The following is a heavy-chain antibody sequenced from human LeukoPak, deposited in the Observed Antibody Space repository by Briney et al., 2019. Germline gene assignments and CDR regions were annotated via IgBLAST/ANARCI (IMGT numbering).Heavy chain of an antibody. D-gene: IGHD6-19*01. Sequence: PETLSLTCAVSGGSISSYYWSWIRQTPGKGLELIGYICYTGDTTYNPSLKSRVTTSVDTSKHQFALELSSVTAGDTAVYYCARGDEYSSGWELDYWLQPTL. CDR1: GGSISSYY. J-gene: IGHJ4*02. CDR2: ICYTGDT. V-gene: IGHV4-59*01. CDR3: ARGDEYSSGWELDY.